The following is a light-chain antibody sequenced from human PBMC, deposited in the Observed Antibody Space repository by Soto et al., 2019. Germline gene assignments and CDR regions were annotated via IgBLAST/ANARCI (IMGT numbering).Light chain of an antibody. J-gene: IGKJ3*01. Sequence: DIHMTQSPSPLSASLGDRVSITCRASQSINSWLAWYQQKPGKAPKLLIYDASSLQSGVPSRFSGSESGAEFTLTISGLQPDDFATYYCQQYKNYPFTFGPGTKV. V-gene: IGKV1-5*01. CDR1: QSINSW. CDR2: DAS. CDR3: QQYKNYPFT.